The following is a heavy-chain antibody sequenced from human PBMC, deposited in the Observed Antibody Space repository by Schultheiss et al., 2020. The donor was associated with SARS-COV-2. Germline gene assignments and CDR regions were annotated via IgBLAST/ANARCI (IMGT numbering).Heavy chain of an antibody. J-gene: IGHJ4*02. CDR2: INHSGST. CDR1: GGSISSYY. D-gene: IGHD5-12*01. Sequence: SQTLSLTCTVSGGSISSYYWSWIRQPPGKGLEWIGEINHSGSTNYNPSLKSRVTISVDTSKNQFSLKLSSVTAADTAVYYCARRRLVATIIDYWGQGTLVTVSS. CDR3: ARRRLVATIIDY. V-gene: IGHV4-34*01.